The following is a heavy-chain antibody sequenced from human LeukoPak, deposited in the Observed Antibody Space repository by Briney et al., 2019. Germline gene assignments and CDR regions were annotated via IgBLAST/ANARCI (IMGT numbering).Heavy chain of an antibody. CDR1: GGSTSSYY. CDR2: IYYSGST. V-gene: IGHV4-59*08. D-gene: IGHD1-26*01. Sequence: SETLSLTCTVSGGSTSSYYWSWIRQPPGKGLEWIGYIYYSGSTNYNPSLKSRVTISVDTSKNQFSLKLSSVTAADTAVYYCARHRSGSYWRAFDIWGQGTMVTVSS. J-gene: IGHJ3*02. CDR3: ARHRSGSYWRAFDI.